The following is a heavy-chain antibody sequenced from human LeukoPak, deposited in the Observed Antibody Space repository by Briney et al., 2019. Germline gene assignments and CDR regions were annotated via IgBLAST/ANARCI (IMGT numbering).Heavy chain of an antibody. CDR1: GFTFSSYG. CDR3: AKDKGGGYGNDGFDC. J-gene: IGHJ3*01. Sequence: TGGSLRLSCAASGFTFSSYGMHWVRQAPGKGLGWVAVISYDGSNQYYADSVKGRFTISRDNSKNTLYLQMNSLRAEDTAVYYCAKDKGGGYGNDGFDCWGRGTMVTVSS. CDR2: ISYDGSNQ. D-gene: IGHD3-16*01. V-gene: IGHV3-30*18.